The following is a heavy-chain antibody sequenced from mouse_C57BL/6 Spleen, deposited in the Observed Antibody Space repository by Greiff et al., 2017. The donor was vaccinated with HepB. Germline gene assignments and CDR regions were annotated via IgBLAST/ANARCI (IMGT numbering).Heavy chain of an antibody. CDR2: INPSNGGT. Sequence: QVQLKQPGTELVKPGASVKLSCKASGYTFTSYWMHWVKQRPGQGLEWIGNINPSNGGTNYNEKFKSKATLTVDKSSSTAYMQLSSLTSEDSAVYDCARCDHYYGSSPLAYWGQGTLVTVSA. J-gene: IGHJ3*01. V-gene: IGHV1-53*01. CDR1: GYTFTSYW. CDR3: ARCDHYYGSSPLAY. D-gene: IGHD1-1*01.